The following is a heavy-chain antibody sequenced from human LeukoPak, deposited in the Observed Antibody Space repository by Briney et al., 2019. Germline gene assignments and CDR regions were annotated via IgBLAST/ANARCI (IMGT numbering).Heavy chain of an antibody. CDR2: IIPILGIA. J-gene: IGHJ5*02. D-gene: IGHD2-2*02. CDR1: GGTFSSYA. CDR3: ARGISVVVPAAIGWFDP. V-gene: IGHV1-69*04. Sequence: LVKVSCKASGGTFSSYAISWVRQAPGQGLEWMGRIIPILGIANYAQKFQGRVTITADKSTSTAYMELSSLRSEDTAVYYCARGISVVVPAAIGWFDPWGQGTLVTVSS.